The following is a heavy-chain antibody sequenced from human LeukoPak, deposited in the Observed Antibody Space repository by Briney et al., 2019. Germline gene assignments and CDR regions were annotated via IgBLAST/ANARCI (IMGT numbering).Heavy chain of an antibody. CDR1: GFTFSTYA. Sequence: GGSLRLSCAASGFTFSTYAMHWVRQAPGKGLEWVTTISDDGNRNFYADSVKGRFIISRDNAKNTLYLQMNSLRAEDTAVYYCARYNWNSAPFDYWGQGTLVTVSS. D-gene: IGHD1-7*01. J-gene: IGHJ4*02. CDR3: ARYNWNSAPFDY. V-gene: IGHV3-30*04. CDR2: ISDDGNRN.